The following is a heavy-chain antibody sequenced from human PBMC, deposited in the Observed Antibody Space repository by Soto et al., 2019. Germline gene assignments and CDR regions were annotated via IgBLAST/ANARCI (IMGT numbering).Heavy chain of an antibody. CDR2: TSYDGNNK. V-gene: IGHV3-30*18. CDR1: GFIFSSYD. D-gene: IGHD5-18*01. J-gene: IGHJ6*02. Sequence: QVQLVESGGGVVQPGRSLRLSCAASGFIFSSYDIHWVRQAPGKGLEWVAVTSYDGNNKYYADSVKGRFTISRDNIKSTLYLQMNSLRPEDTALYYCAKDRYGQLWLEDYGMDVWGQGTTVTVSS. CDR3: AKDRYGQLWLEDYGMDV.